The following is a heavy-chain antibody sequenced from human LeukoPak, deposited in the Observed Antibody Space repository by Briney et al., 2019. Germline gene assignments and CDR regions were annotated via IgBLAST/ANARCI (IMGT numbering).Heavy chain of an antibody. J-gene: IGHJ4*02. V-gene: IGHV3-21*01. CDR2: ISSSSSYI. Sequence: PGDSLTHSRAASGFPHSSYRMIWLRPPPRRGREWVSSISSSSSYIYYADSVKGRFTISRDNAKNTLYLQMNRLRDEDTGVYYCAREVLSSSGPWGQGTLVTVSS. CDR3: AREVLSSSGP. D-gene: IGHD2-15*01. CDR1: GFPHSSYR.